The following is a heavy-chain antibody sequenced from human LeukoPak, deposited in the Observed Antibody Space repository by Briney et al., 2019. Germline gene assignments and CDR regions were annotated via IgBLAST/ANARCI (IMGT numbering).Heavy chain of an antibody. CDR1: GFTFSSYW. Sequence: PGTSLRLSCAASGFTFSSYWMHWVRQAPGKGLVWVSRINSDGSNAAYADSVRGRFTISRDNAKNTLYLQMNSLRAEDTAVYYCARVGSGSTYDYWGQGTLVTVSS. V-gene: IGHV3-74*01. CDR3: ARVGSGSTYDY. CDR2: INSDGSNA. D-gene: IGHD3-10*01. J-gene: IGHJ4*01.